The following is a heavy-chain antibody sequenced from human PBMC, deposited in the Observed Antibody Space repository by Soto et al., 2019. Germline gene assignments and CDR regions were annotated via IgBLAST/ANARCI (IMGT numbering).Heavy chain of an antibody. CDR2: INHSGST. Sequence: SETLALTFAVYDGSFSGYYWSWIRQPPGKGLEWIGEINHSGSTNYNPSLKSRVTISVDTSKNQFSLKLSSVTAADTAVYYCARGSFPSCGGGSCYVLHDYWGQGNMVTVSS. V-gene: IGHV4-34*01. CDR3: ARGSFPSCGGGSCYVLHDY. CDR1: DGSFSGYY. D-gene: IGHD2-15*01. J-gene: IGHJ4*02.